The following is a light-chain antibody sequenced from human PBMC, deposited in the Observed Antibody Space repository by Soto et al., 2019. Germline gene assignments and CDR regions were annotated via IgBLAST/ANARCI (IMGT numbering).Light chain of an antibody. CDR1: QSISSY. CDR2: ASS. CDR3: QQSYLTPLT. V-gene: IGKV1-39*01. Sequence: DIQMTQSPSSLSTSVGDRVTITCRASQSISSYLNWYQQKPGKAPKLLIYASSSLQSGVPSRFSGSGSGTDFTLTISSLQPEDFATYYCQQSYLTPLTFGQGTKVDI. J-gene: IGKJ4*01.